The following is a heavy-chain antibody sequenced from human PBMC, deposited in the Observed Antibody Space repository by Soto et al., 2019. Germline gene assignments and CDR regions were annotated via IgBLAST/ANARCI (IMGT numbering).Heavy chain of an antibody. CDR3: ARAGFRDYYDSSDFDP. Sequence: ASVKVSCKASGYTFTSYGISWVRQAPGQGLEWMGWISAYNGNTNYAQKLQGRVTMTTDTSTSTAYMELRSLRSDDTAVYYCARAGFRDYYDSSDFDPWGLGTLVTVSS. J-gene: IGHJ5*02. CDR2: ISAYNGNT. CDR1: GYTFTSYG. V-gene: IGHV1-18*01. D-gene: IGHD3-22*01.